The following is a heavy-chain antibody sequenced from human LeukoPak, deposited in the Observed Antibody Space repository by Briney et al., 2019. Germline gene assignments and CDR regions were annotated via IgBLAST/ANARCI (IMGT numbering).Heavy chain of an antibody. V-gene: IGHV4-31*03. J-gene: IGHJ4*02. CDR3: ARSLDDSSGYPQYYFDY. D-gene: IGHD3-22*01. Sequence: SETLSLTCTVSGGSISSGGYYWSWIRQHPGKGLEWIGYIYYSGSTYYNPSLKSRVTISVDTSKNQFSLKLSSVTAAETAVYYCARSLDDSSGYPQYYFDYWGQGTLVTVSS. CDR1: GGSISSGGYY. CDR2: IYYSGST.